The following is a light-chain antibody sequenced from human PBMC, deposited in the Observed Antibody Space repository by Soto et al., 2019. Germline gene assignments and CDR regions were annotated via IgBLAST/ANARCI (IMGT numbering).Light chain of an antibody. CDR1: QSLVYSDGNTY. Sequence: DVVMTQSPLSLPVTLGQPASICCRSSQSLVYSDGNTYLFWFQQRPGLSPRRLIYKISKRDSGVPDTFSGRGSGTDFTLKISRVEAEDVGVHYCMQRIEFPWTFGLGTKVDIK. CDR3: MQRIEFPWT. CDR2: KIS. J-gene: IGKJ1*01. V-gene: IGKV2-30*01.